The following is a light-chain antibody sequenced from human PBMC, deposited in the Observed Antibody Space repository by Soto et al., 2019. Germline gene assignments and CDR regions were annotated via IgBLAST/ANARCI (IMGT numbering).Light chain of an antibody. V-gene: IGKV3-11*01. Sequence: EIVLTQSPATLSLFPGERATLSCRASQGVSRYLAWYQQRPGQTPRLLIYDAFNRATDIPARFSSSGSGTDVTLSISSLEPEDFAVYYCQQRSSWPLTFDPETTVDI. CDR1: QGVSRY. CDR3: QQRSSWPLT. CDR2: DAF. J-gene: IGKJ3*01.